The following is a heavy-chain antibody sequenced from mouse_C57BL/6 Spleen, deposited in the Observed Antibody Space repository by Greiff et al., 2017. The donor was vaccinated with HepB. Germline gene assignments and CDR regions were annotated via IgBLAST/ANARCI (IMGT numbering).Heavy chain of an antibody. CDR3: TKEVGAAQATAYAMDY. D-gene: IGHD3-2*02. Sequence: EVKLVESGEGLVKPGGSLKLSCAASGFTFSSYAMSWVRQTPEKRLEWVAYISSGGDYIYYADTVKGRFTISRDNARNTLYLQMSSLKSEDTAMYYCTKEVGAAQATAYAMDYWGQGTSVTVSS. CDR1: GFTFSSYA. V-gene: IGHV5-9-1*02. CDR2: ISSGGDYI. J-gene: IGHJ4*01.